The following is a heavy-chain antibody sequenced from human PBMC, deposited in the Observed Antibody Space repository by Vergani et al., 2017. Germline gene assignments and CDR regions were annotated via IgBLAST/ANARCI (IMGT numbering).Heavy chain of an antibody. J-gene: IGHJ5*02. D-gene: IGHD6-13*01. Sequence: VQLQESGPGLVKPSQTLSLTCSVSGDSISSGVYYWNWVRQGPGKGLEWVGRSRNKARSYTTEYSASVKGRFTISRDDSRNSLYLQMNSLKTEDTAVYYCATLPLQTQQQVTSWGQGTLVTVSS. CDR3: ATLPLQTQQQVTS. CDR1: GDSISSGVYY. CDR2: SRNKARSYTT. V-gene: IGHV3-72*01.